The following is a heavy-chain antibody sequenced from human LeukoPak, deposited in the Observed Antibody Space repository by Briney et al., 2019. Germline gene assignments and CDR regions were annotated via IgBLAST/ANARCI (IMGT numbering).Heavy chain of an antibody. Sequence: GSLRLSCAASGFTFSSYAMSWVRQAPGKGLEWVSAISGSGGSTYYADSVKGRFTISRDNSKNTLYLQMNSLRAEDTAVYYCAKGEGLERRYYYYYYYMDVWGKETTVTVSS. D-gene: IGHD1-1*01. J-gene: IGHJ6*03. CDR2: ISGSGGST. V-gene: IGHV3-23*01. CDR1: GFTFSSYA. CDR3: AKGEGLERRYYYYYYYMDV.